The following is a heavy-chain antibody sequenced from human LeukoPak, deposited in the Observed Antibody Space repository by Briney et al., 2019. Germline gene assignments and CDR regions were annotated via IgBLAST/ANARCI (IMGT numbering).Heavy chain of an antibody. CDR1: GGSISSYY. CDR3: ARHSIYCSGGSCVNYYYYGMDV. J-gene: IGHJ6*02. V-gene: IGHV4-59*08. D-gene: IGHD2-15*01. Sequence: SETLSLTCTVSGGSISSYYWSWIRQPPGKGLEWIGYIYYSGSTNYNPSLKSRVTISVDTSKNQFSLKLSSVTAADTAVYYCARHSIYCSGGSCVNYYYYGMDVWGQGTTVTVSS. CDR2: IYYSGST.